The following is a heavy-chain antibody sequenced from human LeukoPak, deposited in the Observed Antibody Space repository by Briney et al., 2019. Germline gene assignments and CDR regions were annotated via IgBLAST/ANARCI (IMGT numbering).Heavy chain of an antibody. D-gene: IGHD6-13*01. Sequence: SETLSLTCTVSGGSISGSSYSWGWIRQPPGKGLEWIGSISYSGNTYYSPSLKSRVTISIDTSKNQFSLKLSSVTAADTAVYYCARSVYSTYAESWGQGTLVTVSS. CDR3: ARSVYSTYAES. J-gene: IGHJ5*02. V-gene: IGHV4-39*01. CDR2: ISYSGNT. CDR1: GGSISGSSYS.